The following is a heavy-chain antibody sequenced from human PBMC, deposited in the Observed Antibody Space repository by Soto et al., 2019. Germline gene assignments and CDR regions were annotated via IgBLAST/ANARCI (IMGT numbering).Heavy chain of an antibody. V-gene: IGHV3-66*01. CDR1: GLTVSTNP. Sequence: EVQLVESGGGLVQPGGSLRLSCAASGLTVSTNPMSWVRQAPGKGLEWVSGIYTGGGTHYADSVKGRFTISRDNSKNTVNLQMNSLRPEDTAVDYCARDGSGHWGQGTLVTVSS. CDR2: IYTGGGT. J-gene: IGHJ4*02. CDR3: ARDGSGH.